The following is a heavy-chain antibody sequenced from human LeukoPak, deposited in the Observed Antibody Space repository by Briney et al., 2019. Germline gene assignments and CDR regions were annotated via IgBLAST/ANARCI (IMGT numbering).Heavy chain of an antibody. D-gene: IGHD1-26*01. Sequence: SGRSLRLSCAASGFTFSSFGMHWVRQAPGKGLEWVAVISYDGGKKYFADSVKGRFTISRDNSKNTMYLEMNSLRVEDTALYYCRSTSAREDAFDIWGQGTMVTVSS. V-gene: IGHV3-30*03. CDR3: RSTSAREDAFDI. J-gene: IGHJ3*02. CDR1: GFTFSSFG. CDR2: ISYDGGKK.